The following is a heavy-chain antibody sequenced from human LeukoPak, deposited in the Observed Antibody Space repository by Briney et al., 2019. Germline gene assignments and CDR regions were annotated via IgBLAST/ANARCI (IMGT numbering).Heavy chain of an antibody. D-gene: IGHD4-17*01. V-gene: IGHV3-66*01. CDR2: ISSGGST. CDR1: EFTVNSNY. CDR3: ASRTTVTDADGFDI. J-gene: IGHJ3*02. Sequence: GGYVRLCCAASEFTVNSNYMIWARQAPGKGMEWVSLISSGGSTYNADYVKDRFTITRDNSKNTVYLQMNSLRAEDTAVYYCASRTTVTDADGFDIWGQGAMVSVSS.